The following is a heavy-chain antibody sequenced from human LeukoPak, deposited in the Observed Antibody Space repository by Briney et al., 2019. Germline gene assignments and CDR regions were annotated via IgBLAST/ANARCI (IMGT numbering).Heavy chain of an antibody. D-gene: IGHD4-17*01. J-gene: IGHJ4*02. CDR2: ISHDGNNK. V-gene: IGHV3-30*18. CDR3: AKDRPPYGDFGQDFDY. Sequence: PGGSLRLSCAASGFTFSKYGMHWVRQAPGKGLEWVAVISHDGNNKYYADSVKGRFTISRDNSMNTLYLQMNSLRAEDTAVYYCAKDRPPYGDFGQDFDYWGQGTLVTVSS. CDR1: GFTFSKYG.